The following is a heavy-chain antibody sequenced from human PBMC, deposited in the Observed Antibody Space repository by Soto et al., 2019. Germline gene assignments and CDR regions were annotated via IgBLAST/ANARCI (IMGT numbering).Heavy chain of an antibody. V-gene: IGHV3-33*01. CDR1: GFTFSSYG. D-gene: IGHD1-26*01. CDR3: ASGGHLVGATILPYYSSGMDV. J-gene: IGHJ6*02. CDR2: IWYDGSNK. Sequence: QVQLVESGGGVVQPGRSLRLSCAASGFTFSSYGMHWVRQAPGNVLEWVAVIWYDGSNKYYADSVKGRFTISRDNSQNTLSLQMNSLRAEDPAVYYCASGGHLVGATILPYYSSGMDVCGQWTTVTVSS.